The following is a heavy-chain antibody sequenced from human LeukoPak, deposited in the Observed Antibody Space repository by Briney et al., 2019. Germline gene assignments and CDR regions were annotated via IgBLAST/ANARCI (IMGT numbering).Heavy chain of an antibody. D-gene: IGHD5-24*01. CDR3: TRRAARWQFDL. V-gene: IGHV3-9*01. J-gene: IGHJ2*01. CDR1: GFNFDDYA. CDR2: INWKTGNG. Sequence: RPGGSLRLSCAVSGFNFDDYAMHWVRHAPGRGPEWVSGINWKTGNGIYADSVKGRFTISRDNAKNSLYLQMSSLRAEDTALYYCTRRAARWQFDLWGRGTLLTVSS.